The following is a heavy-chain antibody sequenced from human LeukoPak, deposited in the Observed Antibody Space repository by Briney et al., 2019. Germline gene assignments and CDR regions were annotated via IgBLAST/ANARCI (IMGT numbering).Heavy chain of an antibody. CDR2: IKQDGSQK. V-gene: IGHV3-7*01. D-gene: IGHD2-2*01. Sequence: GGSLRLSCAASGFTFSSYSMNWVRQAPGKGLEWVANIKQDGSQKYYVDSLKGRFTISRDNAKNSVYLQMNSLRAGDTAVYYCARIGYSSSCTDYWGQGTLVTVSS. CDR3: ARIGYSSSCTDY. CDR1: GFTFSSYS. J-gene: IGHJ4*02.